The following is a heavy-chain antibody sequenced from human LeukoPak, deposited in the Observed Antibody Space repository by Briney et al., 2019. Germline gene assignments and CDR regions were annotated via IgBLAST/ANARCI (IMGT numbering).Heavy chain of an antibody. CDR3: ASALTHSMTPLDY. V-gene: IGHV4-31*03. CDR2: IYYSGSS. Sequence: SETLSLTCTVSGGSISSGAYYWNWIRQHPGKGLEWIGYIYYSGSSYYNPSLKSRVTISVDTSKNQFSLKLTSVTAADTAVYYCASALTHSMTPLDYWGQGTLVTVSS. CDR1: GGSISSGAYY. J-gene: IGHJ4*02.